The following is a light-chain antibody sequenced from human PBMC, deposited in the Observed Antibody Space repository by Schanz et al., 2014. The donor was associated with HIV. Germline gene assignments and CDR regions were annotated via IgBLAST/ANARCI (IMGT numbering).Light chain of an antibody. V-gene: IGKV3-20*01. CDR3: QQYGSSPL. J-gene: IGKJ1*01. Sequence: EIVLTQSPGTLSLSPGERATLSCRASQSVSSSYFAWYQQKPGQAPRLLIYGASTRATDLSARFSGSGSGTDFTLTISRLEPEDFAVYYCQQYGSSPLFGQGTKVEIK. CDR2: GAS. CDR1: QSVSSSY.